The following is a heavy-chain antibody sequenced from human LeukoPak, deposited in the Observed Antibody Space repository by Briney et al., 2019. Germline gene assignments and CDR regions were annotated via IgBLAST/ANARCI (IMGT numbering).Heavy chain of an antibody. J-gene: IGHJ5*02. CDR2: ISGSGDST. CDR3: AKNINYDFWSGYFP. CDR1: GFTFSTYV. Sequence: GGSLRLSCVASGFTFSTYVMSWVRQAPGKGLEWVSCISGSGDSTYYADSVKGRFTTSRDNSKNTLYLQMNSLRAEDTAVYYCAKNINYDFWSGYFPWGQGTLVTVSS. V-gene: IGHV3-23*01. D-gene: IGHD3-3*01.